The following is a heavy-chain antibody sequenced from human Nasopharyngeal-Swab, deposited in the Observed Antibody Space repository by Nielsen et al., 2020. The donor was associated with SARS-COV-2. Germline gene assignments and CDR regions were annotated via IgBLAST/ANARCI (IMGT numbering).Heavy chain of an antibody. CDR2: IRSKAYGRTT. Sequence: GGSLRLSCTASGFTIGDYAMSWVRQAPGKGLEWVGFIRSKAYGRTTEYAASVKGRFTISRDDSKSIAYLQMNSLKTEDTAVYYCTRDDFWSGYFDYWGQGTLVTVSS. CDR1: GFTIGDYA. D-gene: IGHD3-3*01. CDR3: TRDDFWSGYFDY. J-gene: IGHJ4*02. V-gene: IGHV3-49*04.